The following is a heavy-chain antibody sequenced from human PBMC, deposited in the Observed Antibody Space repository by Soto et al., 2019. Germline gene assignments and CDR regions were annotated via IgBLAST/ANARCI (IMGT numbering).Heavy chain of an antibody. CDR3: ARTARVPDF. CDR1: GASITTYY. Sequence: QVQLQESGPGLVKPSETLSLTCTVSGASITTYYWSWFRQPPGQGLESLGYIYPTGVTNSNPSLRGRLSISIDTAKNQFSLKLSSVTSADTAIYYCARTARVPDFWGPGILVTVSS. CDR2: IYPTGVT. D-gene: IGHD1-1*01. J-gene: IGHJ4*02. V-gene: IGHV4-59*01.